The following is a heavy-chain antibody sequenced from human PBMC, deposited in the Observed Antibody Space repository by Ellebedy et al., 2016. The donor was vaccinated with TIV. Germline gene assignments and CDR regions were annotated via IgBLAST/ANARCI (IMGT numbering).Heavy chain of an antibody. Sequence: MPSETLSLTCTVSGGSISSGGYYWSWIRQHPGKGLEWIGYIYYSGSTYYNSSLKSRVTISVDTSKNQFSLKLSSVTAADTAVYYCASVSRDGYNYFDYWGQGTLVTVSS. CDR3: ASVSRDGYNYFDY. D-gene: IGHD5-24*01. CDR1: GGSISSGGYY. J-gene: IGHJ4*02. V-gene: IGHV4-31*03. CDR2: IYYSGST.